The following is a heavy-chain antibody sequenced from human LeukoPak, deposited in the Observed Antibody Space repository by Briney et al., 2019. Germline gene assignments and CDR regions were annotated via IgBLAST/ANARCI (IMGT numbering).Heavy chain of an antibody. CDR1: GGSISSSSYY. J-gene: IGHJ6*03. CDR2: IYYSGST. CDR3: ARAAYYYYYMDV. Sequence: SETLSLTCTVSGGSISSSSYYWGWIRQPPGKGLEWIGSIYYSGSTYYNPSLKGRVTISVDTSKNQFSLKLSSVTAADTAVYYCARAAYYYYYMDVWGKGTTVTVSS. V-gene: IGHV4-39*07.